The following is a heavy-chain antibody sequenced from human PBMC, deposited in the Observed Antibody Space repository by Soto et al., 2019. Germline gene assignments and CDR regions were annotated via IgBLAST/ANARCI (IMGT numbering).Heavy chain of an antibody. J-gene: IGHJ6*02. CDR2: ISGSGGNT. Sequence: GGSLRLSCAASGFTFRPYAMTWVRQAPGKGLEWVSSISGSGGNTNYADSVKGRFTVSRDNSKRTLSLQMNNLTEEDTAIYYCAKGLRRLLRTQYYYGLDVWGRGTTVTVSS. CDR3: AKGLRRLLRTQYYYGLDV. D-gene: IGHD3-16*01. V-gene: IGHV3-23*01. CDR1: GFTFRPYA.